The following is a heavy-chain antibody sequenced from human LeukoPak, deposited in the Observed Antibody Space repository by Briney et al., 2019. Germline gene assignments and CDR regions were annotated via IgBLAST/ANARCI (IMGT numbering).Heavy chain of an antibody. D-gene: IGHD2-15*01. CDR3: AKGPVVTFDI. CDR2: ISSSSSYI. Sequence: GGSLRLSCAASGFTFSSYSMNWVRQAPGKGLEWVSSISSSSSYIYYADSVKGRFTISRDNAKNSLYLQMNSLRAGDTAVYYCAKGPVVTFDIWGQGTMVTVSS. V-gene: IGHV3-21*04. J-gene: IGHJ3*02. CDR1: GFTFSSYS.